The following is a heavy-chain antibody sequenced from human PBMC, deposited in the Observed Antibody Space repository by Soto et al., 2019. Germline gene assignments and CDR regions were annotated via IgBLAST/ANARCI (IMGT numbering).Heavy chain of an antibody. CDR2: IIPILGIA. Sequence: QVQLVQSGAEVKKPGSSVKVSCKASGGTFSSYTISWVRQAPGQGLEWMGRIIPILGIANYAQKFQGRVTITADKSTSTAYMELSSLRSEDTAVYYCASNPLGYSDSFTNYMDVWGKGTTVTVSS. J-gene: IGHJ6*03. V-gene: IGHV1-69*02. CDR1: GGTFSSYT. CDR3: ASNPLGYSDSFTNYMDV. D-gene: IGHD1-26*01.